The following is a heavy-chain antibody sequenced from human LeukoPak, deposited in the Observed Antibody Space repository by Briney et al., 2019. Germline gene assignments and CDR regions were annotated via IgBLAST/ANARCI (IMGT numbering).Heavy chain of an antibody. CDR3: ARDSGYGDYLFDY. Sequence: PGGSLRLSCAASGFTFSGYSMNWVRQAPGKGLEWVSYISSSSSTIYYADSMKGRFTISRDNAKNSLYLQMNSLRAEDTAVYYCARDSGYGDYLFDYWGQGTLVTVSS. J-gene: IGHJ4*02. D-gene: IGHD4-17*01. CDR2: ISSSSSTI. V-gene: IGHV3-48*01. CDR1: GFTFSGYS.